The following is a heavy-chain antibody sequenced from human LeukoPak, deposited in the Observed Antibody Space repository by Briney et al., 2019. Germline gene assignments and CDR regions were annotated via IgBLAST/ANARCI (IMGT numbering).Heavy chain of an antibody. Sequence: GGSLRLSCAASEFTFSNFWMSWVRQAPGKGLEWVSAISGSGGSTYYADSVKGRFTISRDNSKNTLYLQMNSLRAEDTAVYYCAKAITPDYYYGMDVWGQGTTVTVSS. CDR2: ISGSGGST. V-gene: IGHV3-23*01. CDR1: EFTFSNFW. D-gene: IGHD1-14*01. CDR3: AKAITPDYYYGMDV. J-gene: IGHJ6*02.